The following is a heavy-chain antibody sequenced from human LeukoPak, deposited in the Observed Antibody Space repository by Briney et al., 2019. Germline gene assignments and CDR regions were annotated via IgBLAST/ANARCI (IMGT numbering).Heavy chain of an antibody. CDR3: ARTVYYDSSGYHYYFDY. V-gene: IGHV4-31*03. CDR2: IYYSGST. CDR1: GGSISSGGYY. Sequence: KTSETLSLTCTVSGGSISSGGYYWSWICKHPGKGLEWFGYIYYSGSTDYNTSLKSRVTISIDTSKNQFSLKLSSVTAAVTAVYYCARTVYYDSSGYHYYFDYWGQGTLVTVSS. J-gene: IGHJ4*02. D-gene: IGHD3-22*01.